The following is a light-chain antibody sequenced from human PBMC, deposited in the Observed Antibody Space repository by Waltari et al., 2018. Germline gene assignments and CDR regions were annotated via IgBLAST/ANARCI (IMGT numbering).Light chain of an antibody. CDR2: DLT. CDR3: SSYTSSGTPV. J-gene: IGLJ3*02. Sequence: QSALTQPASVSGSPGQSITISCTGTSSDVGGYNSVSWYQRHPGKAPKLMIYDLTNRPSGVSNRCSGSRSGNTASLTISGLQAEDEADYYCSSYTSSGTPVFGGGTKVTVL. CDR1: SSDVGGYNS. V-gene: IGLV2-14*03.